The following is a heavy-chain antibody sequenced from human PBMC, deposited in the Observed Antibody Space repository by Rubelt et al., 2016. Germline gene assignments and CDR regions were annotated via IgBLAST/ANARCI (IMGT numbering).Heavy chain of an antibody. CDR2: ISGSGGIT. J-gene: IGHJ4*02. CDR1: GFTFSSYA. D-gene: IGHD6-6*01. CDR3: SRVEYSTSSGFDY. V-gene: IGHV3-23*04. Sequence: EVQLVESGGGLVQPGGSLRLSCAASGFTFSSYAMSWVRQAPGKGLEWGSVISGSGGITYYADSVKGRFTISRDNSKNTLYLQMNSLRAEDTAVYYCSRVEYSTSSGFDYWGQGTLVTVSS.